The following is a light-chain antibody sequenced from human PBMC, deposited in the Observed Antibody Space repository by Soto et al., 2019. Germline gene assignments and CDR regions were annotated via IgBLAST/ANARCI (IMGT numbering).Light chain of an antibody. CDR2: GAS. CDR3: QQYGSSPST. J-gene: IGKJ5*01. CDR1: QSVSSSY. V-gene: IGKV3-20*01. Sequence: EIVLTHSPVTLSLSPWEIATLSCRASQSVSSSYLAWYQQKPGQAPRLLIYGASSRATGIPDRFSGSGSGTDFTLTIIRLEPEDFAVYYCQQYGSSPSTFGQGTRLEIK.